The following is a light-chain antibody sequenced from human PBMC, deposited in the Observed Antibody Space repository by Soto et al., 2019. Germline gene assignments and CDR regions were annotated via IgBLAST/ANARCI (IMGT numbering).Light chain of an antibody. V-gene: IGKV3-11*01. CDR1: QTVSTY. CDR2: GAS. Sequence: IVLTQSPATLSLSPGERATLSCRARQTVSTYLSWYQHKPGQAPRLLIYGASNRATGIPARFSGSGSGTDFTLTISSLEPEDSAVYYCQQRYNWLTFGGGTKVESK. CDR3: QQRYNWLT. J-gene: IGKJ4*01.